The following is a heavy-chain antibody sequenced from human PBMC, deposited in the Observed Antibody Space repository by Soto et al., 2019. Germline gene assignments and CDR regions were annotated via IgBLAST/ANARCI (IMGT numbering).Heavy chain of an antibody. Sequence: ASVKVSCKASGYTFTSYDINWVRQATGQGLEWMGWMNPNSGNTIYAQKFQGRVTMTEDTSTDTAYMELSSLRSEDTAVYYCATFPSSLTERYYYYYGMDVWGQGTTVTVSS. CDR2: MNPNSGNT. V-gene: IGHV1-8*01. CDR3: ATFPSSLTERYYYYYGMDV. J-gene: IGHJ6*02. CDR1: GYTFTSYD. D-gene: IGHD2-21*01.